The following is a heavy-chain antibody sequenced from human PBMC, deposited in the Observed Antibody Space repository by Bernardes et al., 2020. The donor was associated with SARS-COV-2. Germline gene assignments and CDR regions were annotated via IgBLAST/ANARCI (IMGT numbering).Heavy chain of an antibody. CDR3: GRGVVTIFGVLIMIPARGWLDP. V-gene: IGHV4-34*01. Sequence: SETLSLTCAVYGGSFTDYYWTWIRQPPGQALEWNGDVDHRGSGNYNPSLKSRVTISLDKSKSQFSLRLTSVTAADTAVYYCGRGVVTIFGVLIMIPARGWLDPWGQGTPVTVSS. CDR1: GGSFTDYY. D-gene: IGHD3-3*01. J-gene: IGHJ5*02. CDR2: VDHRGSG.